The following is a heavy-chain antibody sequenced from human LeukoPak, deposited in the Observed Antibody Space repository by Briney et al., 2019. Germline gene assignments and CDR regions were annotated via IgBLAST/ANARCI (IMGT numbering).Heavy chain of an antibody. CDR2: IIPIFGTA. CDR3: ARTGRGYRFEYYFDY. V-gene: IGHV1-69*05. D-gene: IGHD5-18*01. J-gene: IGHJ4*02. Sequence: ASVKVSCKASGGTFSSYAISWVRQAPGQGLEWMGGIIPIFGTANYAQKFQGRVTITTDESMSTAYMELSSLRSEDTAVYYCARTGRGYRFEYYFDYWGQGTLVTVSS. CDR1: GGTFSSYA.